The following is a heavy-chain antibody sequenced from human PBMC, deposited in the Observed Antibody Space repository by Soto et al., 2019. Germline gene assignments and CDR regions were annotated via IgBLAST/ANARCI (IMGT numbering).Heavy chain of an antibody. J-gene: IGHJ4*02. CDR1: GGSISGSY. D-gene: IGHD6-19*01. CDR3: ARSVAVPGAHIDY. CDR2: VYYTGST. Sequence: AETLSLTCIVSGGSISGSYWSWIRQSPGKGLEWLGYVYYTGSTNYSPSLRSRVSISVDTSKNEFSLRLSSVTAADTAVYFCARSVAVPGAHIDYWGQGTQVTVSS. V-gene: IGHV4-59*01.